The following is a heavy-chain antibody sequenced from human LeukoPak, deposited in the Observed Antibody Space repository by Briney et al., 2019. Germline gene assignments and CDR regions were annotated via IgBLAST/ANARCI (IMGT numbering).Heavy chain of an antibody. D-gene: IGHD3-9*01. J-gene: IGHJ6*04. CDR1: GFTFSSYG. CDR2: ISYDGSNK. CDR3: AKSHYDILTAHTEGYYYYGMDV. Sequence: GGSLRLSCAASGFTFSSYGMHWVRQAPGKGLEWVAVISYDGSNKYYADSVKGRFTISRDNSKNTLYLQMNSLRAEDTAVYYCAKSHYDILTAHTEGYYYYGMDVWGKGTTVTVSS. V-gene: IGHV3-30*18.